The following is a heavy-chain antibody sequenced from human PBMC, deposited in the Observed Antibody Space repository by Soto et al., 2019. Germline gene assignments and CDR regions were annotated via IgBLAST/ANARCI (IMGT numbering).Heavy chain of an antibody. J-gene: IGHJ4*02. D-gene: IGHD1-26*01. V-gene: IGHV4-31*03. CDR2: IYYSGIT. CDR1: GGSISSGDYY. Sequence: QVQLQESGPGLVKPSQTLSLTCTVSGGSISSGDYYWSWIRQHPGMGLEYIGYIYYSGITYYNPSLKSRITISIDTSKNHFSLRLRSVTAADTAVYYCAREVGERELLRRYFDYWGQGTLVTVSS. CDR3: AREVGERELLRRYFDY.